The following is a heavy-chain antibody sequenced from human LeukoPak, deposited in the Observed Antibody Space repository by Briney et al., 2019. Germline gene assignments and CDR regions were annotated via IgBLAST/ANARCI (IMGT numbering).Heavy chain of an antibody. CDR2: IIPISGTA. J-gene: IGHJ5*02. D-gene: IGHD3-3*01. V-gene: IGHV1-69*05. Sequence: SSVKVSCKASGGTFSSYAISWVRQAPGQGLEWMVRIIPISGTAKYAQKFHGGVPITTDESTSPAYMELSSVQPEDTAVYYCARGERVVTANWFDPWGQGTLVTVSS. CDR3: ARGERVVTANWFDP. CDR1: GGTFSSYA.